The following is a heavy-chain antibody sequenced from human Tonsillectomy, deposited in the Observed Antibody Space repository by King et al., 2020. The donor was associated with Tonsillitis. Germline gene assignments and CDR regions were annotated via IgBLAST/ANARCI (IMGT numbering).Heavy chain of an antibody. V-gene: IGHV3-15*01. CDR2: IKSKTDGGTT. D-gene: IGHD6-13*01. CDR3: TSGAAAGTYYYYFGMDV. Sequence: EVQLVESGGGLVKPGGSLRLSCAASGFTFSNAWMSWVRQAPGKGLEWVGRIKSKTDGGTTNYAAPVKGRFTISRDDSKNTLYLQMDSLKTEDTAVYYCTSGAAAGTYYYYFGMDVWGQGTTVTVSS. J-gene: IGHJ6*02. CDR1: GFTFSNAW.